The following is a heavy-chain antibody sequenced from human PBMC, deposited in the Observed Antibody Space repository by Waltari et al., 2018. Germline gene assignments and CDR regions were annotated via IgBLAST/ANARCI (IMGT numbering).Heavy chain of an antibody. CDR3: AREGGSGAFDI. D-gene: IGHD1-26*01. J-gene: IGHJ3*02. V-gene: IGHV4-59*01. Sequence: QVQLQESGPGLVKPSETLSLTCTVSGGSISSYYWSWIRQPPGKGLEWIGYIYYSGSTNNNPSLKSRVTISVDTSKNQFSLKLSSVTAADTAVYYCAREGGSGAFDIWGQGTMVTVSS. CDR2: IYYSGST. CDR1: GGSISSYY.